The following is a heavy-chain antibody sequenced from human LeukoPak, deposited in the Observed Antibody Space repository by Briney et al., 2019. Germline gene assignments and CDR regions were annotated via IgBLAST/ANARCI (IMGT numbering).Heavy chain of an antibody. D-gene: IGHD3-10*01. Sequence: NSSETLSLTCSVSGGSISGHYWSWIRQPPGKGLEWIGYIYYSGSTNYNPSLKSRVTISIDTSKNQFSLKLSSVTAADTAVYYCASSHYYGSGSSFDYWGQGTLVTVSS. V-gene: IGHV4-59*11. CDR2: IYYSGST. J-gene: IGHJ4*02. CDR3: ASSHYYGSGSSFDY. CDR1: GGSISGHY.